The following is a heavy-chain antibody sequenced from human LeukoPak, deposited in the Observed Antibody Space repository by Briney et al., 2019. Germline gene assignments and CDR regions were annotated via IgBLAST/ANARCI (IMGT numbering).Heavy chain of an antibody. Sequence: ASVTVSCKASGYTFTGYYMHWVRQAPGQGLEWMGWINPNSGGTNYAQKFQGRVTMTTDTSTSTAYMELRSLRSDDTAVYYCARSRVGATRLDYWGQGTLVTVSP. V-gene: IGHV1-2*02. CDR2: INPNSGGT. CDR1: GYTFTGYY. D-gene: IGHD1-26*01. J-gene: IGHJ4*02. CDR3: ARSRVGATRLDY.